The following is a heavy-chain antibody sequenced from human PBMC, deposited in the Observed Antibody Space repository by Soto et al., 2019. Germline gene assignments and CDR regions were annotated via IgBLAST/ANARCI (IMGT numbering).Heavy chain of an antibody. D-gene: IGHD3-22*01. J-gene: IGHJ4*02. CDR1: GGSISSYY. CDR3: ARYPVYGGNYS. V-gene: IGHV4-59*01. CDR2: IYYSGST. Sequence: SETLSLTCTVSGGSISSYYWSWIRQPPGKGLEWIGCIYYSGSTNYNPSLKSRVTISVDTSKNQFSLKLSSVTAADTAVYYCARYPVYGGNYSRGQGNPVTVSS.